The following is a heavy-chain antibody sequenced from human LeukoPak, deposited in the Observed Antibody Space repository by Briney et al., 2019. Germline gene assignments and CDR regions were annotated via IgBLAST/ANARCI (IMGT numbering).Heavy chain of an antibody. CDR1: GFTFSSYE. Sequence: GGSLRLSCAVSGFTFSSYEMNWVRQAPGKGLEWVSYISSSGSTIYYADSVKGRSTISRDNSKNSLYLQMNSLRTEDTALYYCAKGGAYCGGDCYSGGSDYYYYMDVWGKGTTVTVSS. D-gene: IGHD2-21*02. J-gene: IGHJ6*03. CDR2: ISSSGSTI. CDR3: AKGGAYCGGDCYSGGSDYYYYMDV. V-gene: IGHV3-48*03.